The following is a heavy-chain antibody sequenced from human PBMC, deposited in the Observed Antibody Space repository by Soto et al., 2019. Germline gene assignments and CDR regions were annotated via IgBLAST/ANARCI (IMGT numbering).Heavy chain of an antibody. Sequence: VPVEVCCKASGVTFTSCSGRWVRQARRQGLEWIGWIGADNGNTKYAQKLQDRVTITTDTSTSTAYMELRSLRSDDTAVYYCARDSPPVDYWGQGTLVTSPQ. CDR2: IGADNGNT. J-gene: IGHJ4*02. V-gene: IGHV1-18*01. CDR1: GVTFTSCS. CDR3: ARDSPPVDY.